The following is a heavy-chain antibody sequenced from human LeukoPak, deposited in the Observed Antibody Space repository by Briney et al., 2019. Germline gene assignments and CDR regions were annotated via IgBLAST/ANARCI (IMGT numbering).Heavy chain of an antibody. V-gene: IGHV4-4*07. CDR2: IYTSGST. CDR3: ASCSGGSCYSVDYYYYYMDV. Sequence: SETLSLTCTVSGGSISSYYWSWIRQPAGKGLEWIGRIYTSGSTNYNPSLKSRVTMSVDTSKNQFSLKLSSVTAADTAVYYCASCSGGSCYSVDYYYYYMDVWGKGTTVTVSS. D-gene: IGHD2-15*01. CDR1: GGSISSYY. J-gene: IGHJ6*03.